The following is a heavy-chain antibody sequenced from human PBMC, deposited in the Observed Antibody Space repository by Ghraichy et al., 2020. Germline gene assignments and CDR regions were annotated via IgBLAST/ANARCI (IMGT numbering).Heavy chain of an antibody. CDR1: GFTFSSYG. D-gene: IGHD3-10*01. CDR3: AKEGGRLGEGAFDV. J-gene: IGHJ3*01. CDR2: LGADGRST. Sequence: GGSLRLSCVGSGFTFSSYGMTWVRQAPGKGLEWVSTLGADGRSTFYADSVKGRFTISRDKSKRTMYLQMNSLRADDTAVYYCAKEGGRLGEGAFDVWGQGTKVTVSS. V-gene: IGHV3-23*01.